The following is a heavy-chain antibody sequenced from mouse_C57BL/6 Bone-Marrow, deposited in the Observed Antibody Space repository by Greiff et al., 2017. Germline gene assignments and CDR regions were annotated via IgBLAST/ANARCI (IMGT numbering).Heavy chain of an antibody. CDR3: AKQSYYDDDDGYWYFDV. CDR2: IWGGGST. CDR1: GFSLTSYG. D-gene: IGHD2-4*01. J-gene: IGHJ1*03. Sequence: LQESGPGLVAPSQSLSITCTVSGFSLTSYGVDWVRQPPGKGLEWLGVIWGGGSTNYNSALMSRLSISKDNSKSQVFLKMNSQQTDDTAMYYCAKQSYYDDDDGYWYFDVWGTGTTVTVSS. V-gene: IGHV2-9*01.